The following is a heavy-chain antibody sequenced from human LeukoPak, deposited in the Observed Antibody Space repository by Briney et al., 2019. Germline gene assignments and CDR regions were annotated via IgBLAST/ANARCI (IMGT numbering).Heavy chain of an antibody. CDR3: ARGWYYYDSSGPDAFDI. CDR2: IIPIFGTT. J-gene: IGHJ3*02. CDR1: VGTLSRYA. V-gene: IGHV1-69*05. Sequence: GASVKVSCEASVGTLSRYAISGGPHAPGQGREWMGKIIPIFGTTNYAQKFRGRVTITTDESTSTVYMEMSSLRSEDTVVYYCARGWYYYDSSGPDAFDIWGQGTMVTVSS. D-gene: IGHD3-22*01.